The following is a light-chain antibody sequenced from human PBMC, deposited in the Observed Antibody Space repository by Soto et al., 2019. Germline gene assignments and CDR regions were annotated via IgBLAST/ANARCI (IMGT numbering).Light chain of an antibody. Sequence: QSGLTQPPSASGSPGQSVTISCTGTSSDVGGYNYVSWYQQHPGKAPKLMIYEVSKRPSGVPDRFSGSKSGNTASLTVSGLQAEDEADYYCSSYAGSNNHVVFGGGTKLTVL. CDR2: EVS. J-gene: IGLJ2*01. CDR3: SSYAGSNNHVV. V-gene: IGLV2-8*01. CDR1: SSDVGGYNY.